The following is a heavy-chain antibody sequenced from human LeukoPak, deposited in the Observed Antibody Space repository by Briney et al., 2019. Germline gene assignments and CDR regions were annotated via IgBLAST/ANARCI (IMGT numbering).Heavy chain of an antibody. V-gene: IGHV4-34*01. J-gene: IGHJ2*01. D-gene: IGHD3-9*01. CDR2: INHSGST. Sequence: SETLSLTCAVYGGSFSGYYWSWIRQPPGKGLEWTGEINHSGSTNYNPSLKSRVTISVDTSKNQFSLKLSSVTAADTAVYYCARRDILTASWYFDLWGRGTLVTVSS. CDR3: ARRDILTASWYFDL. CDR1: GGSFSGYY.